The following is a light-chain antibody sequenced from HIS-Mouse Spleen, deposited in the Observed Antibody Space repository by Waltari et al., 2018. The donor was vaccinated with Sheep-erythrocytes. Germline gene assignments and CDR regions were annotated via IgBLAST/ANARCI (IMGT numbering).Light chain of an antibody. J-gene: IGKJ4*01. CDR3: QQYDNLLT. CDR2: DAS. CDR1: QDISNY. V-gene: IGKV1-33*01. Sequence: DIQMTQSPSSLSASVGDRVTITCQASQDISNYLNWYQQKPGKAPKLLIYDASNLETGVPSRVRGSGSGTDFTFTISSLQPEDIATYYCQQYDNLLTFGGGTKVEIK.